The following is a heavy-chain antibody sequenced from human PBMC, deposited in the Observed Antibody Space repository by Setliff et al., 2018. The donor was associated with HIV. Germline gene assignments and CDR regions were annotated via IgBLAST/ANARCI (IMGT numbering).Heavy chain of an antibody. CDR1: GYTFTGNY. CDR3: ARVFYSSSWYNGWFDP. J-gene: IGHJ5*02. D-gene: IGHD6-13*01. V-gene: IGHV1-2*02. CDR2: INPNSGGT. Sequence: ASVKVSCKASGYTFTGNYIHWVRQAPGQGLEWMGWINPNSGGTSYEQKFQGRVTMTRDTSISTAYMELSRLRSDDTAVYYCARVFYSSSWYNGWFDPWGQGTLVTVSS.